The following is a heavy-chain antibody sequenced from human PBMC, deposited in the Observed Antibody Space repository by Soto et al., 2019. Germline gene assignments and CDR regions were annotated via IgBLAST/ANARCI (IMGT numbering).Heavy chain of an antibody. Sequence: EEQLLESGGGLVQPGGSLRLSCAASGFTFTTYAMTWVRQAPGKGLEWVSGISGNGGLTYYADSVKGRFTISRDNSKNTLYLQMNNLRAEDTAVYYCARASYCSDTTSLEDVWGQGTTVSVSS. CDR2: ISGNGGLT. CDR3: ARASYCSDTTSLEDV. CDR1: GFTFTTYA. D-gene: IGHD2-15*01. J-gene: IGHJ6*02. V-gene: IGHV3-23*01.